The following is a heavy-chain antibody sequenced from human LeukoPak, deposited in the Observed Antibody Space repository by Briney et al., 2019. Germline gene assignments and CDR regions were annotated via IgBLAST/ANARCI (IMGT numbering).Heavy chain of an antibody. Sequence: GGSLRLSCAASGFTFSSYWMHWVRRAPGTGLVWVSRINTDGSSTNYADSVKGRFTVSRDNAKNTLYLQMNSLRAEDTAIYYCARVIGWDEPFDLWGQGTMVTVSS. CDR2: INTDGSST. CDR1: GFTFSSYW. D-gene: IGHD1-26*01. V-gene: IGHV3-74*01. J-gene: IGHJ3*01. CDR3: ARVIGWDEPFDL.